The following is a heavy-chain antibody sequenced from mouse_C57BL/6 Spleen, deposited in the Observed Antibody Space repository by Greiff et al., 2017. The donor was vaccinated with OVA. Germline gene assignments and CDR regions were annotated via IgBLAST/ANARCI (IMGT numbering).Heavy chain of an antibody. CDR3: ARGYSGSTDWYFDV. Sequence: VQLKESGAELVKPGASVKLSCTASGFNIKDYYMHWVKQRTEQGLEWIGRIDPEDGETKYAPKFQGKATITADTSSNTAYLQLSSLTSEDTAVYYCARGYSGSTDWYFDVWGTGTTVTVSA. CDR2: IDPEDGET. D-gene: IGHD1-1*01. CDR1: GFNIKDYY. J-gene: IGHJ1*03. V-gene: IGHV14-2*01.